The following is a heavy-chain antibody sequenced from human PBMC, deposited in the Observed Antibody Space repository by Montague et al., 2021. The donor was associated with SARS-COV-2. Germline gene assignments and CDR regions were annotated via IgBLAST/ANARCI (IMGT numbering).Heavy chain of an antibody. D-gene: IGHD3-22*01. J-gene: IGHJ3*02. Sequence: SLRLSCAASGFTLSNPSMHWVRQAPGKGLVWVSRINGSEGGLDYADSVKGRFTISRDNSQNTLYLQMNSLRAEDTAVYYCARDRVVCVTTNAMDIWGQGTMVTVSS. CDR2: INGSEGGL. CDR3: ARDRVVCVTTNAMDI. V-gene: IGHV3-74*01. CDR1: GFTLSNPS.